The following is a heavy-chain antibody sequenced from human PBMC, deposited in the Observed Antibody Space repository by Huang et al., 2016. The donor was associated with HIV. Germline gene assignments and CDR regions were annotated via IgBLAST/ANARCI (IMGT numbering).Heavy chain of an antibody. CDR1: GGSIRSDNYY. J-gene: IGHJ4*02. Sequence: QLQLQESGPGLVKPSETLSLTCTVSGGSIRSDNYYWGWIRQPPGKGLEWIGSIYYSGGNDYNPALKRRVTITVDTSKNHFSLRMRSGTAADTAVYYCARLPGSITMIRGVITDPYWGQGTLVTVSS. V-gene: IGHV4-39*02. CDR3: ARLPGSITMIRGVITDPY. D-gene: IGHD3-10*01. CDR2: IYYSGGN.